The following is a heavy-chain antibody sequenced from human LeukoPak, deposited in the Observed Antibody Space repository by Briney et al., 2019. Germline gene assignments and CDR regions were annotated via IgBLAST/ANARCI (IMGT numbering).Heavy chain of an antibody. J-gene: IGHJ6*02. CDR3: ARDRGSRLHGMDV. CDR2: ISYGGSNK. D-gene: IGHD1-26*01. V-gene: IGHV3-30-3*01. Sequence: GGSLRLSCAASGFTFSSYAMHWVRQAPGKGLEWVAVISYGGSNKYYADSVKGRFTISRDNSKNTLYLQMNSLRAEDTAVYYCARDRGSRLHGMDVWGQGPTLLVS. CDR1: GFTFSSYA.